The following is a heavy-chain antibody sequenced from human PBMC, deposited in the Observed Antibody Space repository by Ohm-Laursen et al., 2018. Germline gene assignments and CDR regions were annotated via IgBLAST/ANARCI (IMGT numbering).Heavy chain of an antibody. J-gene: IGHJ4*02. CDR2: IRGSAGTT. CDR1: GFTFSGYA. D-gene: IGHD1-26*01. V-gene: IGHV3-23*01. Sequence: SLRLSCTASGFTFSGYAMNWVRQAPGKGLEWVSAIRGSAGTTYHADSLKGRFTVSRDNAKNSLYLQMNSLRAEDTAVYYCARDLVGAVNYFDYWGQGTLVTVSS. CDR3: ARDLVGAVNYFDY.